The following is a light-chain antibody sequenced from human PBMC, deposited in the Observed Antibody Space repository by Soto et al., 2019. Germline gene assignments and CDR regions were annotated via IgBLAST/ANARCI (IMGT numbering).Light chain of an antibody. CDR2: DAS. Sequence: EIVLTQSPATLSLSPGERATLSCRASQSVSSHFAWYQQKPGQAPRLLIYDASNRATGIPARFAGSGSGTEFTLTISSLEPEDFAVYYCQQRSSWPLTFGGGTKVVIK. CDR1: QSVSSH. V-gene: IGKV3-11*01. CDR3: QQRSSWPLT. J-gene: IGKJ4*01.